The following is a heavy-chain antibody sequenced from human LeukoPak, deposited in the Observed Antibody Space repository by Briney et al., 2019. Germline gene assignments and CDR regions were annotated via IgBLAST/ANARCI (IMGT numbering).Heavy chain of an antibody. Sequence: SETLYLTCAVYGGSFRGYYWSWIRQAPGEGLEWIGEINHSGSTNYNPSLKSRVTISVDTSKNQFSLKLSSVTAADTVVYYCARAPYGDYDSAFDIWGQGTMVTVSS. CDR2: INHSGST. CDR1: GGSFRGYY. V-gene: IGHV4-34*01. J-gene: IGHJ3*02. D-gene: IGHD4-17*01. CDR3: ARAPYGDYDSAFDI.